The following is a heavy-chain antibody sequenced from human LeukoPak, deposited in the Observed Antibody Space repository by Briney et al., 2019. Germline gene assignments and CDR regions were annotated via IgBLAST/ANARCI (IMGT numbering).Heavy chain of an antibody. J-gene: IGHJ5*02. CDR3: ARGGVVVPAAPGWFDP. CDR1: GGSFSGYY. D-gene: IGHD2-2*01. CDR2: INHSGST. V-gene: IGHV4-34*01. Sequence: SETLSLTCAVYGGSFSGYYWSWIRQPPGKGLEWIGEINHSGSTNYNPSLKSRVTISVDTSKNQLSLKLSSVTAADTAVYYCARGGVVVPAAPGWFDPWGQGTLVTVSS.